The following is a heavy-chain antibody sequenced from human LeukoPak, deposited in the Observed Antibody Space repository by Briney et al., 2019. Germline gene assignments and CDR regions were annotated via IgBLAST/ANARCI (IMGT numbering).Heavy chain of an antibody. J-gene: IGHJ5*02. CDR3: ARDLRGFGERDWFVP. Sequence: ASVKVSCKASGYTLPSYGISWVRHAPGQGLEWMGWISAYNGNTNYAQKLQVRVTMTTDTSTSTAYMELRSLRSDDTAVYYCARDLRGFGERDWFVPWGQGTLVTVSS. V-gene: IGHV1-18*01. D-gene: IGHD3-10*01. CDR2: ISAYNGNT. CDR1: GYTLPSYG.